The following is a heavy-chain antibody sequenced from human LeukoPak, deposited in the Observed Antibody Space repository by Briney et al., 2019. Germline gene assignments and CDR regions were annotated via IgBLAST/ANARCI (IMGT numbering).Heavy chain of an antibody. Sequence: ASVKVSCKASGYTFTSYGISWVRQAPGQGLEWMGWISAYNGNTNYAQKLQGRVTMTTDTSTSTAYMELRSLRSDDTAVYYCARDVYCSSTSCYGTDFDYWGQGTLVTVSS. CDR1: GYTFTSYG. D-gene: IGHD2-2*01. CDR2: ISAYNGNT. V-gene: IGHV1-18*01. CDR3: ARDVYCSSTSCYGTDFDY. J-gene: IGHJ4*02.